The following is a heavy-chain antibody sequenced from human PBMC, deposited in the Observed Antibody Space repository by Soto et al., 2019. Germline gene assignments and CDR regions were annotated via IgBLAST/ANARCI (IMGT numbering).Heavy chain of an antibody. CDR1: GGSFSAYF. J-gene: IGHJ4*02. Sequence: ETLSLTCAVYGGSFSAYFWSWIRQPPGKGLEWIGEINHSGSTNYNPSLKSRVTISLDTSKSHFSLKLSSVSAADTAIYYCARERRVVGGYSSSWYEYFDYWGQGTPVTVSS. D-gene: IGHD6-13*01. CDR3: ARERRVVGGYSSSWYEYFDY. V-gene: IGHV4-34*01. CDR2: INHSGST.